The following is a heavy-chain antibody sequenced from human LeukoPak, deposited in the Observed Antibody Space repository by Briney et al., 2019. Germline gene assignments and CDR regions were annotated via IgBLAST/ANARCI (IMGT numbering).Heavy chain of an antibody. CDR1: GFNFSGSA. D-gene: IGHD3-10*01. CDR3: TRHAASGGSGVDY. J-gene: IGHJ4*02. V-gene: IGHV3-73*01. CDR2: IRSKPNNYAT. Sequence: GGSLRLSCAASGFNFSGSAMHWVRLASGKGLEWVGRIRSKPNNYATVYAASVKSRFTISRDDSKNTAYLQMNSLKTEDTAVYYCTRHAASGGSGVDYWGQGILVTVSS.